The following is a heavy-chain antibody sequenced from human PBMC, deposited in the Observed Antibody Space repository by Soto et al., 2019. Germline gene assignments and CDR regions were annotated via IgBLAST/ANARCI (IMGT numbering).Heavy chain of an antibody. CDR2: ISSSSSYI. V-gene: IGHV3-21*01. Sequence: GGSLRLSCAASGFTFSSYAMSWVRQAPGKGLEWVSSISSSSSYIYYADSVKGRFTISRDNAKNSLYLQMNSLRAEDTAVYYCARLEAILGAFDIWGQGTMVTVSS. J-gene: IGHJ3*02. CDR1: GFTFSSYA. D-gene: IGHD2-2*01. CDR3: ARLEAILGAFDI.